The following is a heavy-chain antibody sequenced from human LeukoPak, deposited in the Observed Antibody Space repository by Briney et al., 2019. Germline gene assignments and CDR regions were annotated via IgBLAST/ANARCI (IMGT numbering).Heavy chain of an antibody. D-gene: IGHD6-19*01. CDR2: ISAYNGNT. V-gene: IGHV1-18*01. J-gene: IGHJ4*02. CDR1: GYTFNSYG. Sequence: GASVKVSCKASGYTFNSYGISWVRQAPGQGLEWMGWISAYNGNTNYAQKVQGRVTMTTDTSTSTAYMELRSPRSDDTAVYYCARADIRAIASSGWYGFDYWGQGTLVTVSS. CDR3: ARADIRAIASSGWYGFDY.